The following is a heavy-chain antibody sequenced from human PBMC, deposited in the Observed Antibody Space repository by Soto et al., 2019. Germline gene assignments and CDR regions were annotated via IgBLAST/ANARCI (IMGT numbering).Heavy chain of an antibody. CDR3: AGSYSGYDWTYYYGMDV. D-gene: IGHD5-12*01. V-gene: IGHV1-3*01. CDR2: INAGNGNT. Sequence: ASVKVSCKASGYTFTSYAMHWVRQAPGQRLEWMGWINAGNGNTKYSQKFQGRVTITRDTSASTAYMELSSLRSEDTAVYYCAGSYSGYDWTYYYGMDVWGQGTTVTVSS. CDR1: GYTFTSYA. J-gene: IGHJ6*02.